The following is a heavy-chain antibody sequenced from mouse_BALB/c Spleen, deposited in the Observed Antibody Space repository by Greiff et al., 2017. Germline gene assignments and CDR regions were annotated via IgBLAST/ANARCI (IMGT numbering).Heavy chain of an antibody. Sequence: VQLQQSGPELVKPGASVKISCKASGYSFTGYYMHWVKQSHVKSLEWIGRINPSNGATSYNQNFKDKASLTVDKSSSTAYMELHSLTSEDSAVYYCAREDRLAWFAYWGQGTLVTVSA. CDR3: AREDRLAWFAY. D-gene: IGHD2-14*01. CDR2: INPSNGAT. V-gene: IGHV1-31*01. J-gene: IGHJ3*01. CDR1: GYSFTGYY.